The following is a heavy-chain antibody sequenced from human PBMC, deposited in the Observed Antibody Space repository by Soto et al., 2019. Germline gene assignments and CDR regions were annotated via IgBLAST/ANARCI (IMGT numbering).Heavy chain of an antibody. CDR3: AGLYYDFWSGNYYYGMDV. V-gene: IGHV4-39*01. D-gene: IGHD3-3*01. J-gene: IGHJ6*02. CDR2: IYYSGST. Sequence: QLQLQESGPGLVKPSETLSLTCTVYGGSISSSSYYWGWIRQPLGKGLEWIGSIYYSGSTYYNPSLKSRVTISVDTSKNQFSLKMSSVTAADTAVYYCAGLYYDFWSGNYYYGMDVWGQGTTVTLSS. CDR1: GGSISSSSYY.